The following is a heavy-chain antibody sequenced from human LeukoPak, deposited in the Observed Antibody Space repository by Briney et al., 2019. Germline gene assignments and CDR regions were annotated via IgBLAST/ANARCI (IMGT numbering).Heavy chain of an antibody. CDR2: ISPNGGGA. V-gene: IGHV3-64*01. D-gene: IGHD6-19*01. CDR3: AGRGSGPSPYYDQ. Sequence: GGSLRLSCAASGFTFSSYAMHWVRQAPGKGLEYVSAISPNGGGAYYASSMKGRFTISRDNSKNTLYLQMGSLRAEDTAVYYCAGRGSGPSPYYDQWGQGTLVIVSS. J-gene: IGHJ4*02. CDR1: GFTFSSYA.